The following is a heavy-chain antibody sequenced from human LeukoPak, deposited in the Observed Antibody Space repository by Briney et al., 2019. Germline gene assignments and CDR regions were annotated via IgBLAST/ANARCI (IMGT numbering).Heavy chain of an antibody. J-gene: IGHJ4*02. D-gene: IGHD3-22*01. CDR3: AKAFSGSWYYYDSSGYYFDY. CDR2: ISWNSGSI. CDR1: VFTFDDYA. V-gene: IGHV3-9*01. Sequence: SLRLSSAPSVFTFDDYAIHAVPEAPGEGVGRGLGISWNSGSIGYADSVKGRFTISRDNAKNSLYLQMNTLRAEDTALYYCAKAFSGSWYYYDSSGYYFDYWGQGTLVTVSS.